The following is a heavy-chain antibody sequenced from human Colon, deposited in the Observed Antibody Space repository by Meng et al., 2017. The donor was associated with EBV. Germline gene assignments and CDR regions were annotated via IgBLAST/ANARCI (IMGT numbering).Heavy chain of an antibody. CDR3: LRGSGGSV. J-gene: IGHJ1*01. V-gene: IGHV4-4*02. Sequence: SGPALLKPSETPALTCAVSGDSITNQKWWAGVSQPPGKGLEWSGEIPHRGRSAYNPSLKSRVSMSIDKSKNQFSLKLTSVTAADTAVYHCLRGSGGSVWGQGTLVTVSS. CDR2: IPHRGRS. CDR1: GDSITNQKW. D-gene: IGHD3-10*01.